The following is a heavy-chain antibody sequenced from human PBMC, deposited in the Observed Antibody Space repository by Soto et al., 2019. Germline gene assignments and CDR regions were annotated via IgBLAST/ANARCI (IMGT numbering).Heavy chain of an antibody. D-gene: IGHD3-22*01. J-gene: IGHJ6*02. CDR1: GFTVSSNY. CDR2: IYSGGST. V-gene: IGHV3-53*01. Sequence: GGSLRLSCAASGFTVSSNYMSWVRQAPGKGLEWVSVIYSGGSTCYADSVKGRFTISRDNSKNTLYLQMNSLRAEDTAVYYCARDSSGYYSYYYGMDVWGQGTTVTVSS. CDR3: ARDSSGYYSYYYGMDV.